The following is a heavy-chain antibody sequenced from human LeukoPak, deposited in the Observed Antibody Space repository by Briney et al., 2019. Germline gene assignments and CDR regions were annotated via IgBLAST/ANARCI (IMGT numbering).Heavy chain of an antibody. CDR1: GFTFSSYW. CDR3: ARLNWNRGFDP. CDR2: INSDGSST. Sequence: GGSLRLSCAASGFTFSSYWMHWVRQAPGKGLVWVSRINSDGSSTSYADSVKGRFTISRDNAKNSLYLQMNSLRAEDTAVYYCARLNWNRGFDPWGQGTLVTVSS. D-gene: IGHD1-1*01. V-gene: IGHV3-74*01. J-gene: IGHJ5*02.